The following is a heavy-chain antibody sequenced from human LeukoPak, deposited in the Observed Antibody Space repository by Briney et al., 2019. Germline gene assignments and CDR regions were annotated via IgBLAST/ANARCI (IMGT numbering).Heavy chain of an antibody. CDR2: ISGSGGST. Sequence: GGSLRLSCAASGFTFSSYAMSWVRQAPGKGLEWVSAISGSGGSTYYADSVKGRFTISRDNSKNTLYLQMNSPRAEDTAVYYCAKDGHYYDSSGYSRAFDYWGQGTLVTVSS. J-gene: IGHJ4*02. CDR1: GFTFSSYA. V-gene: IGHV3-23*01. D-gene: IGHD3-22*01. CDR3: AKDGHYYDSSGYSRAFDY.